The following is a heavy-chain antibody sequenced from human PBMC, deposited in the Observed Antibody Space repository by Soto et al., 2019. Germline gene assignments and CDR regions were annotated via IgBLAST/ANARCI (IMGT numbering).Heavy chain of an antibody. J-gene: IGHJ5*02. Sequence: SETLSLTCAVYGGSFSGYYWSWIRQPPGRGLEWIGEINHSGTTNNNPSLKSRVTISVDTSKNQFSLKVSSVTAADTAVYYCARTKAGGSETYYNSWFDPWGQGTLVTVS. CDR3: ARTKAGGSETYYNSWFDP. CDR1: GGSFSGYY. CDR2: INHSGTT. D-gene: IGHD3-10*01. V-gene: IGHV4-34*01.